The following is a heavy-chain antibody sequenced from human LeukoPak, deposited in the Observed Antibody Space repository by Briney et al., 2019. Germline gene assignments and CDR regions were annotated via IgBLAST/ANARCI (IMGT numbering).Heavy chain of an antibody. J-gene: IGHJ4*02. V-gene: IGHV4-34*01. D-gene: IGHD5-12*01. CDR3: ARGGYDYVRGDLDY. CDR1: GGSFSGYY. Sequence: SETLSLTCAVYGGSFSGYYWSWIRQPPGKGLEWIGEINHSGSTNYNPSLKSRATISGDTSKNQFSLKLSSVTAADTAMYYCARGGYDYVRGDLDYWGQGTLATVSS. CDR2: INHSGST.